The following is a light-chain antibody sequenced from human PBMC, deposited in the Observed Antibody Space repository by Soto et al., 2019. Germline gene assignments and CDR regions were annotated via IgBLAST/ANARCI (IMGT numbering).Light chain of an antibody. Sequence: EILLTQSPYTLSLFPFELATLSCRAAQSVGTRLAWYQHKTGQAPRLLISGASSRATGIPDRFTGSGSETSFTLTISRLEPEDFALYYCQHYQSGHPIAFGQGTRLETK. CDR3: QHYQSGHPIA. CDR2: GAS. V-gene: IGKV3-20*01. CDR1: QSVGTR. J-gene: IGKJ5*01.